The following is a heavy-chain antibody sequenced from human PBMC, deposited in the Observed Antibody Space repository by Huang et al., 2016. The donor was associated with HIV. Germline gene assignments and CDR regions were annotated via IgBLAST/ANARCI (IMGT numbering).Heavy chain of an antibody. CDR1: GYTFSSFG. CDR2: ISVYNGNT. V-gene: IGHV1-18*01. Sequence: QVQLVQSGAEVKKPGASVKVYCKASGYTFSSFGISWVRQAPGQGLEWVGWISVYNGNTKFAQKFQGRLTMTTDTSTSTAYMELRSLRSDDTAVYYCARGGGIQLWLLGYYYMDVWGNGTTVTVSS. J-gene: IGHJ6*03. CDR3: ARGGGIQLWLLGYYYMDV. D-gene: IGHD5-18*01.